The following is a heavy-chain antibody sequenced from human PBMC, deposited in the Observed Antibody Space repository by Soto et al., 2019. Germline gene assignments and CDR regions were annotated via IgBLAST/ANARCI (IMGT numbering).Heavy chain of an antibody. D-gene: IGHD3-22*01. Sequence: QVQLQESGPGLVKPSQTLSLTCSVSGGSINSGDYYWSWIRQPPGKGLEWIGYIYYSGSTYHNPSLKRRINLSLDTSNSQFSLKLSSVPAADTAVYYCATVPTYYYDRSGYANAFDIWGQGTLVTVSS. CDR1: GGSINSGDYY. J-gene: IGHJ3*02. CDR2: IYYSGST. V-gene: IGHV4-30-4*01. CDR3: ATVPTYYYDRSGYANAFDI.